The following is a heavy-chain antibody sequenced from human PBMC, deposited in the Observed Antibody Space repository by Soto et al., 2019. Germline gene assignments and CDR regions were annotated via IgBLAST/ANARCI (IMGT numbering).Heavy chain of an antibody. CDR2: INPNDGTT. J-gene: IGHJ4*02. D-gene: IGHD6-13*01. Sequence: ASVKVSCKASGYTFSNYYMQWVRQAPGQGLEWMGIINPNDGTTSYALKLRGRVTMSRDTPTSTVYMELSSLRSEDTAVYYCARVKQQLLQIDYWGQGTLVTVSS. CDR1: GYTFSNYY. V-gene: IGHV1-46*01. CDR3: ARVKQQLLQIDY.